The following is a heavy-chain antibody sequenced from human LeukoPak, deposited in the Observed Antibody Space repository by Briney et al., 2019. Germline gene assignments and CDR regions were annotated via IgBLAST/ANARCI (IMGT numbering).Heavy chain of an antibody. D-gene: IGHD3-22*01. V-gene: IGHV4-31*03. CDR2: IYYSGST. CDR1: GGSISSGGYY. CDR3: ARDRPDSSGYFGYFDY. Sequence: SETLSLTCTVSGGSISSGGYYWSWVRQHPGKGGEGIGYIYYSGSTYYNPSLKSRVTISVDTSKTQFSLKLSSVTAADTAVYYCARDRPDSSGYFGYFDYWGQGTLVTVSS. J-gene: IGHJ4*02.